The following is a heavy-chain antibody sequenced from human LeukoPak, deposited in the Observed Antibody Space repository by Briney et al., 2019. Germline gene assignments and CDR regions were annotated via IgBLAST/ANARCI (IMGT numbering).Heavy chain of an antibody. CDR3: ARPLEGTGGNWYFDL. J-gene: IGHJ2*01. Sequence: NTWGPLRLFSAASVFPFSSSSMIWVPHAPRQALESVSSIKSTSDFISYADSVKGRFIVSRDNAKNSLSLQMNSLRAEDTAVYYCARPLEGTGGNWYFDLWGRGTLVTVSS. D-gene: IGHD1-14*01. CDR2: IKSTSDFI. V-gene: IGHV3-21*01. CDR1: VFPFSSSS.